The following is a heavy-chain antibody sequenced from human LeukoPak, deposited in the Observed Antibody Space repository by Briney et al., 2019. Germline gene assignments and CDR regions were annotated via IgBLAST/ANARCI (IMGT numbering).Heavy chain of an antibody. CDR2: LSSGSDSI. CDR1: GFTFATYT. Sequence: GGSLRLSRTGAGFTFATYTFSWVREAPGKGLEWISYLSSGSDSIFYADSVKGRFTISRDNSNNMLYLQMDSVRAEDSALYHCAKEKDYRESTSCDYWGRGTLVTVSS. J-gene: IGHJ4*02. D-gene: IGHD2-15*01. V-gene: IGHV3-48*01. CDR3: AKEKDYRESTSCDY.